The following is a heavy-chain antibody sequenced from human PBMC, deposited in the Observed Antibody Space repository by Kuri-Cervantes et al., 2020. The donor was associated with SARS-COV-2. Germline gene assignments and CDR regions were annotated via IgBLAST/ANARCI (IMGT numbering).Heavy chain of an antibody. Sequence: LSLTCAASEFTFSSFGMHWVRQAPGKGLEWVAVVWFDGSRQYYADSVKGRFTISRDNSKNTMYLEMNSLRAEDTAVYYCAKDLLLYYNYYYGMDVWGQGTTVTVSS. D-gene: IGHD3-3*01. CDR1: EFTFSSFG. CDR2: VWFDGSRQ. CDR3: AKDLLLYYNYYYGMDV. V-gene: IGHV3-33*06. J-gene: IGHJ6*02.